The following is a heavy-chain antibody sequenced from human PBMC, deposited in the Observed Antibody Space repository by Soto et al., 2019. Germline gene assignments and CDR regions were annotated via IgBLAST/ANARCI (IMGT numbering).Heavy chain of an antibody. D-gene: IGHD6-13*01. Sequence: PSETLSLTCSVSGGSISSGGYYWSWIRQPPGKGLEWIGYFYYSGNTYYNPSLKSRFTISVGTSKNQFSLKLSSVTAADTAVYYCAREGNTSSWNWFDPWGQGTLVTVSS. CDR2: FYYSGNT. CDR1: GGSISSGGYY. CDR3: AREGNTSSWNWFDP. V-gene: IGHV4-31*03. J-gene: IGHJ5*02.